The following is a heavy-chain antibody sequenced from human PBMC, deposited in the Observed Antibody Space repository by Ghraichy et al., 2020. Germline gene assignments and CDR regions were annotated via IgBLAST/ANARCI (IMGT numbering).Heavy chain of an antibody. V-gene: IGHV3-30-3*01. J-gene: IGHJ4*02. CDR1: GFTFSSYA. Sequence: GGSLRLSCAASGFTFSSYAMHWVRQAPGKGLEWVAVISYDGSNKYYADSVKGRFTISRDNSKNTLYLQMNSLRAEDTAVYYCARAQRIAVAGWFDYWGQGTLVTVSS. CDR3: ARAQRIAVAGWFDY. D-gene: IGHD6-19*01. CDR2: ISYDGSNK.